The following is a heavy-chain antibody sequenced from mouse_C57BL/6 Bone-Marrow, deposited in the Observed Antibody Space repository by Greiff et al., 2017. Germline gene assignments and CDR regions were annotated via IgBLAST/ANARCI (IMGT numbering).Heavy chain of an antibody. V-gene: IGHV1-7*01. CDR1: GYTFTSYW. CDR2: INPSSGYT. J-gene: IGHJ2*01. CDR3: ARSPYDYDEGY. Sequence: VQRVESGAELAKPGASVKLSCKASGYTFTSYWMHWVKQRPGQGLEWIGYINPSSGYTKYNQKFKDKATLNADKSSSTAYMQLSSLTYEDSAVYYGARSPYDYDEGYWGQGTTLTVSS. D-gene: IGHD2-4*01.